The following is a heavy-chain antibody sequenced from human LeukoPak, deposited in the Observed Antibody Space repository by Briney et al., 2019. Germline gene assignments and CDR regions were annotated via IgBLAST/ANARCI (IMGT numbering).Heavy chain of an antibody. CDR3: ARDRPFGGVLDFDY. D-gene: IGHD3-16*01. CDR1: GFTFSDYY. CDR2: IYNDGSS. V-gene: IGHV3-66*01. Sequence: GGSLRLSCAASGFTFSDYYMSWVRQAPGKGLEWVSVIYNDGSSYYADSVKGRFTISRDNSKNTLYLQMNSLRAEDTAVYYCARDRPFGGVLDFDYWGQGTLVTVSS. J-gene: IGHJ4*02.